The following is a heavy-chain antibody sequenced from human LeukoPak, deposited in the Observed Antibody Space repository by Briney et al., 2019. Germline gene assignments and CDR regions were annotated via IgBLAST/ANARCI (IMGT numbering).Heavy chain of an antibody. D-gene: IGHD2-2*01. CDR2: INHSGST. V-gene: IGHV4-34*01. CDR3: ARGGGYCSSTSCYLGY. J-gene: IGHJ4*02. Sequence: SETLSLTCAVYGGSFSGYYWSWIRQPPGKGLEWIGEINHSGSTNYNPSLKSRVTISVDTSKNQFSLKLSSVTAADTAVYYCARGGGYCSSTSCYLGYWGQGTQVTVSS. CDR1: GGSFSGYY.